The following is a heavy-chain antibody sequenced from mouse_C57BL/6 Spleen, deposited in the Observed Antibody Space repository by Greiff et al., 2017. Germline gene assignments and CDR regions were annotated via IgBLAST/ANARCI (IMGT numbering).Heavy chain of an antibody. D-gene: IGHD2-5*01. Sequence: QVQLQQPGAELVKPGASVKLSCKASGYTFTSYWMHWVKQRPGRGLEWIGRIDPNSGGTKYNEKFKSKATLTVDKPASTAYMQRSSLTSEDSAVYYGARYSSNRYYAMDYWGQGTSVTVSS. V-gene: IGHV1-72*01. CDR1: GYTFTSYW. CDR2: IDPNSGGT. CDR3: ARYSSNRYYAMDY. J-gene: IGHJ4*01.